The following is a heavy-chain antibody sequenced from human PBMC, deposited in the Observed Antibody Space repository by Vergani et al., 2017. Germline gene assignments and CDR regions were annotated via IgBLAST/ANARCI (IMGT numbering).Heavy chain of an antibody. Sequence: VQLLESGGGLVQPGRSLRLSCAASGFTFSSYGMHWVRQAPGKGLEWVAVISYDGSNKYYADSVKGRFTISRDNSKNTLYLQMNSLRAEDTAVYYCAKGEVGSYTFDYWGQGTLVTVSS. J-gene: IGHJ4*02. V-gene: IGHV3-30*18. CDR3: AKGEVGSYTFDY. CDR1: GFTFSSYG. CDR2: ISYDGSNK. D-gene: IGHD1-26*01.